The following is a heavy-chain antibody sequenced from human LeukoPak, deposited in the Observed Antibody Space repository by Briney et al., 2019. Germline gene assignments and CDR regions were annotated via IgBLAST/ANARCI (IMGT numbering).Heavy chain of an antibody. CDR1: GGSISSYY. Sequence: SETLSLTCTVSGGSISSYYWSWIRQPPGKGLEWIGYIYYSGSTNYNPSLKSRVTISIDTSKNQFSLRLSSVTAADTAVYYCARISSGRPYYFDYWGQGTLVTVAS. CDR2: IYYSGST. CDR3: ARISSGRPYYFDY. J-gene: IGHJ4*02. D-gene: IGHD6-19*01. V-gene: IGHV4-59*01.